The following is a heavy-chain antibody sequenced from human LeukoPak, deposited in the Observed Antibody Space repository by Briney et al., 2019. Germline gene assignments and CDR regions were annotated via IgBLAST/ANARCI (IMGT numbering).Heavy chain of an antibody. Sequence: PGGSLRLSCAASGFTFSRYAMHWVRQAPGKGLEWVSAISRGGGTTYYADSVKGRFTISRDNSKNTLYLQMTSLRAEDTAVYYCAKTSRAYSNYDSPFDYWGQGTLVTVSS. J-gene: IGHJ4*02. CDR3: AKTSRAYSNYDSPFDY. CDR1: GFTFSRYA. D-gene: IGHD5-12*01. V-gene: IGHV3-23*01. CDR2: ISRGGGTT.